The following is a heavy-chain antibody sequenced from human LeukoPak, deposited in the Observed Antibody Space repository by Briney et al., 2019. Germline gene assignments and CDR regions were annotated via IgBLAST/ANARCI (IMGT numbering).Heavy chain of an antibody. Sequence: SETLSLTCTVSGGSISSGGYYWSWIRQPPGKGLEWIGYIDYSGSTNYSPSLKSRVTISADTSKNQFSLKLTSLTAADTALYFCARHYSSDPFDYWGQGTLVTVSS. CDR2: IDYSGST. J-gene: IGHJ4*02. D-gene: IGHD2-21*01. V-gene: IGHV4-61*08. CDR3: ARHYSSDPFDY. CDR1: GGSISSGGYY.